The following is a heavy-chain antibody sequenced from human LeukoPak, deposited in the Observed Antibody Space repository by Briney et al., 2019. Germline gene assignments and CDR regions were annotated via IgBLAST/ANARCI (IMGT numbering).Heavy chain of an antibody. CDR1: GGSISGSSYY. Sequence: SETLSLTCTVSGGSISGSSYYWGWIRQPPGKGLEWIGSIYYSGSTYYNPSLKSRVTISVDTSKNQFSLKLSSVTAADTAVYYCARADYYDKARAFDIWGQGTMVTVSS. V-gene: IGHV4-39*07. CDR2: IYYSGST. CDR3: ARADYYDKARAFDI. D-gene: IGHD3-22*01. J-gene: IGHJ3*02.